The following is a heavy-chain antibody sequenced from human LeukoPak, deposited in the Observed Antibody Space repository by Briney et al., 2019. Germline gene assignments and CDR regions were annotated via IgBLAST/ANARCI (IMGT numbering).Heavy chain of an antibody. CDR3: SRVAATKGVDY. V-gene: IGHV1-2*02. Sequence: GASVKVSCKASGYTFTGYYMQWVRQAPGQGLEWMGWINPNSGGTNYAQKFQGRITMTRDTSISTAYMELSRLRSDDTAVYYCSRVAATKGVDYWGQGTLVTVSS. J-gene: IGHJ4*02. CDR2: INPNSGGT. CDR1: GYTFTGYY. D-gene: IGHD2-15*01.